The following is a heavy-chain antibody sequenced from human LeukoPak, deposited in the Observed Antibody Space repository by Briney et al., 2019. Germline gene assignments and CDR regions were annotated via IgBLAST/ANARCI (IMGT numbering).Heavy chain of an antibody. J-gene: IGHJ5*02. CDR1: RYSINNYW. CDR2: IYPADSDI. D-gene: IGHD2-15*01. Sequence: PGESLKISCKGSRYSINNYWIGWVRQMPGKGLEWMGIIYPADSDIRYSPSFQGQVTISADKSISTAYLQWSSLKASDTAMYYCARQEYCSGGSCYTWFDPWGQGTLVTVSS. CDR3: ARQEYCSGGSCYTWFDP. V-gene: IGHV5-51*01.